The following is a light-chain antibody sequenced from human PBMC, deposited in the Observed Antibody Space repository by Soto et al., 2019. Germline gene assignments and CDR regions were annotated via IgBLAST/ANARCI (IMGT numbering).Light chain of an antibody. Sequence: QSALTQPASVSGSPGRSITISCTGTSSDVGGYNHVSWYQQHPGKAPKLMIYDVSNRPSGVSNRFSGSKSGNTASLTISGLQAEDEADYYCSSYTSSSTLVFGGGTKVTVL. J-gene: IGLJ2*01. V-gene: IGLV2-14*01. CDR1: SSDVGGYNH. CDR2: DVS. CDR3: SSYTSSSTLV.